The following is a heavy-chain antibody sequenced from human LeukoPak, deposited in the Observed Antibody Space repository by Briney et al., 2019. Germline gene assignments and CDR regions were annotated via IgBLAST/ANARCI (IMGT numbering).Heavy chain of an antibody. Sequence: PGGSLRLSCAASGFAFSSSWMHWVRQAPGKGLVWVSRIHGDAITTNYADSVKGRFTISRDNAKNSLYLQMNSLRAEDTAVYYCASAYGSGLFDAFDIWGQGTMVTVSS. D-gene: IGHD3-10*01. CDR3: ASAYGSGLFDAFDI. J-gene: IGHJ3*02. CDR1: GFAFSSSW. V-gene: IGHV3-74*01. CDR2: IHGDAITT.